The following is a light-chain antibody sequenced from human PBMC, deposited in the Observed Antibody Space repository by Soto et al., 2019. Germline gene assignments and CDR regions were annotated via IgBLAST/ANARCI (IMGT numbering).Light chain of an antibody. CDR2: KAS. V-gene: IGKV1-5*03. CDR1: QTISSW. Sequence: IELAVSPWPPCRSVVYSVTITCRSSQTISSWLAWYQQKPGKAPKLLIYKASTLKSGAPSRFSGSGSGTEFTLTISSLQPDDFATYYCQQYNCYPAAFRQGTKVDI. CDR3: QQYNCYPAA. J-gene: IGKJ1*01.